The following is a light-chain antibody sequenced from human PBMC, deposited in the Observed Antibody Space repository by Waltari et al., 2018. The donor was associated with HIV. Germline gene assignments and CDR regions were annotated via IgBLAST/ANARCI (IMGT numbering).Light chain of an antibody. CDR2: AAS. V-gene: IGKV1-27*01. CDR3: QKYSNAPFT. CDR1: QGISNS. J-gene: IGKJ3*01. Sequence: DIQMTQSPSSLSASVGDRVTISCRASQGISNSLAWHQKKPGKAPKLLIYAASTLQLGVSSRFNGSGSGTDFTLTISGLRPEDFATYYCQKYSNAPFTFGPGTTVDIK.